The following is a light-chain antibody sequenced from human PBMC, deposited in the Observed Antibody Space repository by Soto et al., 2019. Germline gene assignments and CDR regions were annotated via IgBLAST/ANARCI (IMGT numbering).Light chain of an antibody. Sequence: QSVLTQPASVSGSPGQSTTISCTGTSSDVGGYHYVSWYQQYPDKAPKLMIYEVSNRPSGISHRFSGSKSGNTASLTISGLQTEDEAYYYCSSYTSGSTYVFGTGTKVTVL. V-gene: IGLV2-14*01. J-gene: IGLJ1*01. CDR3: SSYTSGSTYV. CDR2: EVS. CDR1: SSDVGGYHY.